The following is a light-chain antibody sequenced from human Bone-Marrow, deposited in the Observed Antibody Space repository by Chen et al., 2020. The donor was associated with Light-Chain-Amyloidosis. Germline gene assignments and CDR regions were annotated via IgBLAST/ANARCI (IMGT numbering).Light chain of an antibody. CDR2: AAS. Sequence: DIQLTQAPSFLSASVGDRVTITCRASQGVSSYLAWYQQKPGKAPKLLIYAASTLQRGVPSRFRRARSGTAFPHTIRTLQPEDFPTYNCQQFSSFPRTLGQGTKVDIK. CDR1: QGVSSY. J-gene: IGKJ1*01. CDR3: QQFSSFPRT. V-gene: IGKV1-9*01.